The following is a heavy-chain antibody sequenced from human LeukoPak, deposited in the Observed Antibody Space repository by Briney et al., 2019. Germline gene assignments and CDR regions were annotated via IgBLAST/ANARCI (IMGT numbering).Heavy chain of an antibody. D-gene: IGHD3-3*01. CDR3: ARDTAKTTIFGVVTDYYYYMDV. J-gene: IGHJ6*03. Sequence: PSETLSLTCTVSGGSISSYYWSWIRQPAGKGLEWIGRIYTSGSTNYNPSLKSRVTMSVDTSKNHFSLKLSSVTAADTAVYYCARDTAKTTIFGVVTDYYYYMDVWGKGTTVTVSS. CDR2: IYTSGST. CDR1: GGSISSYY. V-gene: IGHV4-4*07.